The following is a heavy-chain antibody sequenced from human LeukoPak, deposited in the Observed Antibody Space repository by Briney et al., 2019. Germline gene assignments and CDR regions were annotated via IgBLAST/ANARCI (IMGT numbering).Heavy chain of an antibody. D-gene: IGHD6-6*01. CDR3: ASPKYSGEYYFDY. Sequence: ASVKVSCKASGYTFTGYYVHWVRQAPGQGLEWIGWINPNSGGANYAQKFQGRVTMTRDTSISTAYMELSRLRSVDTALYYCASPKYSGEYYFDYWGQGTRVTVSS. CDR1: GYTFTGYY. CDR2: INPNSGGA. V-gene: IGHV1-2*02. J-gene: IGHJ4*02.